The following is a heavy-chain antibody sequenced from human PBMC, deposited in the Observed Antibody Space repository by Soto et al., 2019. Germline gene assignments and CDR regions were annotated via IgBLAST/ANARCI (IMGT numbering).Heavy chain of an antibody. Sequence: SGPTLVKPTQTLTLTCTFSGFSLSTSGVGVGWIRQPPGKALEWLALIYWDDEKRYSPSLKSRLTITKDTSKNQVVLTMTNMDPVDTATYYCAHRRGRQYYFDYWGQGTLVTVSS. D-gene: IGHD1-26*01. J-gene: IGHJ4*02. CDR2: IYWDDEK. CDR1: GFSLSTSGVG. CDR3: AHRRGRQYYFDY. V-gene: IGHV2-5*02.